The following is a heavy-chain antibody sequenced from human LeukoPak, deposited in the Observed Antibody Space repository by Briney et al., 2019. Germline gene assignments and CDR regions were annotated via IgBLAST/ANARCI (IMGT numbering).Heavy chain of an antibody. J-gene: IGHJ4*02. D-gene: IGHD3-9*01. CDR1: GGSISSSSYY. CDR2: IYYSGST. V-gene: IGHV4-39*07. Sequence: PSETLSLTCTVSGGSISSSSYYWGWIRQPPGKGLEWIGSIYYSGSTYYNPSHKSRVTISVDTSKNQFSLKLSSVTAADTAVYYCARVLTGYYTTFDYWGQGTLVTVSS. CDR3: ARVLTGYYTTFDY.